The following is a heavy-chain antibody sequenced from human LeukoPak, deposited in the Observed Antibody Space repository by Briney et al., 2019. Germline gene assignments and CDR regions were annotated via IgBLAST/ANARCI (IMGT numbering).Heavy chain of an antibody. Sequence: SVKVSCKASGGTFSSYAISWVRQAPGQGLEWMGRIIPILGIANYAQKFQGRVTITADKSTSTAYMELSSLRSEDTAVYYCASGAPYYDILTGYYDAFDIWGQGTMVTVSS. CDR2: IIPILGIA. V-gene: IGHV1-69*04. CDR3: ASGAPYYDILTGYYDAFDI. D-gene: IGHD3-9*01. CDR1: GGTFSSYA. J-gene: IGHJ3*02.